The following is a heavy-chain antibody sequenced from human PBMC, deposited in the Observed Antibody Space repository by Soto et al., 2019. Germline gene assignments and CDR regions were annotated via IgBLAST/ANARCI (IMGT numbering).Heavy chain of an antibody. CDR2: IGDTGTFI. V-gene: IGHV3-21*01. CDR3: ARVQRYLRQGYSDY. J-gene: IGHJ4*02. Sequence: EVQLVESGGGLVKPGGSLRLSCVGSAFIFSDHSMNWVRQAPGKGLEWVTSIGDTGTFIYYADSVKGRFTISRDNAKNSLFLQMDSLRPEDTAVSYCARVQRYLRQGYSDYWGQGTLVTVSS. D-gene: IGHD4-4*01. CDR1: AFIFSDHS.